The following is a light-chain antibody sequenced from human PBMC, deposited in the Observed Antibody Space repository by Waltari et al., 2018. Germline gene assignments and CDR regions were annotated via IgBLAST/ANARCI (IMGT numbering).Light chain of an antibody. CDR2: ANN. Sequence: QSVLTQPPSVSGAPGQRVSISCTGSSSNLGSIYHVPWYQPLPGTAPKVPIYANNNRPSGVPDRFSASKSGTSASLAITGLQVEDEADYYCQSWDSSLNGYVFGTGTKVTVL. CDR3: QSWDSSLNGYV. CDR1: SSNLGSIYH. J-gene: IGLJ1*01. V-gene: IGLV1-40*01.